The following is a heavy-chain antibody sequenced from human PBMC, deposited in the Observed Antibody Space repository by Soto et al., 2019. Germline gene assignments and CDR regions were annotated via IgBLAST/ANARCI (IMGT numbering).Heavy chain of an antibody. D-gene: IGHD3-10*01. CDR3: ARDQRTPFGRAYYGMDV. J-gene: IGHJ6*02. Sequence: SETLSLTCTVSGGSISSGGYYWSWIRQHPGKGLEWIGYIYYSGSTYYNPSLKSRVTISVDTSKNQFSLKLSSVTAADTAVYYCARDQRTPFGRAYYGMDVWGQGTTVTVSS. CDR1: GGSISSGGYY. V-gene: IGHV4-31*03. CDR2: IYYSGST.